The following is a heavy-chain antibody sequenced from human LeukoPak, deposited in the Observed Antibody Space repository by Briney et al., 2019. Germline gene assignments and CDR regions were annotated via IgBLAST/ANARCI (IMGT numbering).Heavy chain of an antibody. V-gene: IGHV4-39*07. CDR1: GGSITSSSYY. CDR3: ARLSTVTTSFDY. D-gene: IGHD4-17*01. Sequence: PSETLSLTCSVSGGSITSSSYYWGWIRQPPGKGLEWIATINYSGTTHYNPSLQSRVTMSADTSNSQFSLKVNSVTAADTAVYYCARLSTVTTSFDYWGQGTLVTVSS. CDR2: INYSGTT. J-gene: IGHJ4*02.